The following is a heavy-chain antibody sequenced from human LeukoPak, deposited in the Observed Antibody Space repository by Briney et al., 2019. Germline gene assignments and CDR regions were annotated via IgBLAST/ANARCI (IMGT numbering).Heavy chain of an antibody. D-gene: IGHD1-7*01. V-gene: IGHV4-34*01. J-gene: IGHJ5*02. CDR2: INHSGST. CDR1: GGSFSGYY. Sequence: PSETLSLTCAVYGGSFSGYYWSWIRQPPGKGLEWIGEINHSGSTNYNPSLKSRVTISVDTSKNQFSLKLSSVTAADTAVYYCAGGAMELNWFDPWGQGTLVTVSP. CDR3: AGGAMELNWFDP.